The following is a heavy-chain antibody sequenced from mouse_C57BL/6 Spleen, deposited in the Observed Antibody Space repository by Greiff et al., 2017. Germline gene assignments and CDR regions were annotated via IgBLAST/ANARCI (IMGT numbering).Heavy chain of an antibody. V-gene: IGHV1-69*01. CDR2: IDPSDSYT. CDR1: GYTFTSYW. Sequence: QVQLQQPGAELVMPGASVKLSCKASGYTFTSYWMHWVKQRPGQGLEWIGEIDPSDSYTNYNQKFKGNSTLTVDKSSSTAYMQLSSLTSEDSAVYYCARSRDYGLLYYFDYWGQGTTLTVSS. D-gene: IGHD2-4*01. J-gene: IGHJ2*01. CDR3: ARSRDYGLLYYFDY.